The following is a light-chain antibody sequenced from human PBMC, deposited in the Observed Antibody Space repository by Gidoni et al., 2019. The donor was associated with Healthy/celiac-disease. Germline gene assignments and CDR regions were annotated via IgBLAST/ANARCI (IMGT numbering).Light chain of an antibody. V-gene: IGKV3-15*01. CDR2: GAS. J-gene: IGKJ3*01. Sequence: EIVMTQSPATLSVSPGESATLSCRASKSVSSNLAWYQKKPGPPPRLLIYGASTRATGIPARFSGSGSGTEFPLTISSLPSEYFAVYYCQQYNTWPGFGPXTKVEIK. CDR3: QQYNTWPG. CDR1: KSVSSN.